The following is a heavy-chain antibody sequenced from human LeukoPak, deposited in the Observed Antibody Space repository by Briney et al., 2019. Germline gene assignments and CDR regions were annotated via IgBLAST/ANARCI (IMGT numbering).Heavy chain of an antibody. V-gene: IGHV3-30*02. CDR3: ASEPYYHGPCAY. J-gene: IGHJ4*02. CDR2: IWYDGSNK. D-gene: IGHD3-10*01. CDR1: GFTFSSYG. Sequence: GGSLRLSCAASGFTFSSYGMHWVRQAPGKGLEWVAVIWYDGSNKYYADSVKGRFTISRDNSKNTLYLQMNSLRAEDTAVYYCASEPYYHGPCAYWGQGTRVTVSS.